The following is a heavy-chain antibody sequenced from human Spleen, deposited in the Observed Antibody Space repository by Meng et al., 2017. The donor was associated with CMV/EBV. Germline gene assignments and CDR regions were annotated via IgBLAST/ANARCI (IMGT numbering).Heavy chain of an antibody. J-gene: IGHJ5*02. V-gene: IGHV3-23*03. CDR3: AKDSTYGA. Sequence: LRLSCAASGFTFSKYYMSWVRQAPGKGLEWVAVIYAGGRSAYYADSVKGRFTIFRDSSKNTVYLEMNSLRAEDTALYYCAKDSTYGAWGQGTLVTVSS. CDR1: GFTFSKYY. D-gene: IGHD3-10*01. CDR2: IYAGGRSA.